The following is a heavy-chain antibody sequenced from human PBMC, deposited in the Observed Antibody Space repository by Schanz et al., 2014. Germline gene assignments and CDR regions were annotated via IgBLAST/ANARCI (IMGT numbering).Heavy chain of an antibody. Sequence: QVQLVESGGGVVQPGGSLRLSCAASGFIFSNYGMHWVRQAPGKGLEWVAVIWSDGSGKYYADSVKGRFTISRDSPNNTLYLQMNSLRAEDTALYYGARDSGPYYDKSMDVWGQGTTVAVSS. V-gene: IGHV3-33*01. CDR1: GFIFSNYG. J-gene: IGHJ6*02. D-gene: IGHD3-9*01. CDR2: IWSDGSGK. CDR3: ARDSGPYYDKSMDV.